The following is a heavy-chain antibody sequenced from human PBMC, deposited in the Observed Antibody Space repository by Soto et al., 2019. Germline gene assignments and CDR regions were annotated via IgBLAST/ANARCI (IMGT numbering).Heavy chain of an antibody. Sequence: GGSLRLSCAVSGFTFRSYGMHWVRQAPGKGLEWVAVIWYDGSNKYYADSVKGRFTISRDNSKNTLYLQMNSLRAEDTAVYYCARDPGQQPLVLGNWFDPWGQGTLVTVSS. CDR2: IWYDGSNK. D-gene: IGHD6-13*01. V-gene: IGHV3-33*08. CDR3: ARDPGQQPLVLGNWFDP. CDR1: GFTFRSYG. J-gene: IGHJ5*02.